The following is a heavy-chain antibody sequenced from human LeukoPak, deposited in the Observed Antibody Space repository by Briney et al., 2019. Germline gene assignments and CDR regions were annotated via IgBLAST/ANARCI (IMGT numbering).Heavy chain of an antibody. D-gene: IGHD6-13*01. J-gene: IGHJ4*02. V-gene: IGHV3-21*01. Sequence: PGGSLRLSCAASGFTFSSYSMNWVRQAPGKGLEWVSSISSSSSYIYYADSVKGRFTISRDNAKNSLYLQMNSLRAEDTAVYYCARDLRRIAAAVEYYFDYWGQGTLVTVSS. CDR3: ARDLRRIAAAVEYYFDY. CDR1: GFTFSSYS. CDR2: ISSSSSYI.